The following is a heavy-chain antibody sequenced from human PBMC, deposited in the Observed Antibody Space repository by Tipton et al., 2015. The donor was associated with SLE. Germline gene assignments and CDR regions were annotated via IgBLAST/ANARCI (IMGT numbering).Heavy chain of an antibody. J-gene: IGHJ4*02. V-gene: IGHV4-59*01. D-gene: IGHD6-13*01. CDR1: GGSISNYY. CDR2: IYYSGYT. CDR3: ARLLTAAGTHLFDY. Sequence: TLSLTCTVSGGSISNYYWSWIRQSPVKGLEFIGYIYYSGYTNYNPSLKSRVTMSVDMSKNQFSLELRSVTAADTAVYYCARLLTAAGTHLFDYWGQGTLVTVSS.